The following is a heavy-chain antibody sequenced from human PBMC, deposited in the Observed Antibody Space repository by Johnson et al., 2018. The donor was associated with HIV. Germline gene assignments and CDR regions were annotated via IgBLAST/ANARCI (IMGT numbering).Heavy chain of an antibody. J-gene: IGHJ3*02. V-gene: IGHV3-30*18. CDR1: GFTFSSYG. CDR3: AKGSTVVDDAFDI. Sequence: VQLVESGGGVVQPGRSLRLSCAASGFTFSSYGMHWVRQAPGKGLEWVAVISYDGSNKYYADSVKGRFTISRDNSKNTLYLQMNSLRAEDTAVYYCAKGSTVVDDAFDIWGQGTMVTVSS. D-gene: IGHD4-23*01. CDR2: ISYDGSNK.